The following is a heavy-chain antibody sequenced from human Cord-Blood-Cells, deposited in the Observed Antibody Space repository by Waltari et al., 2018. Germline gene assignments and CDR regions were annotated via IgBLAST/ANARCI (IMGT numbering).Heavy chain of an antibody. CDR2: IYPGYSDT. Sequence: EVQLVQTGEEEKKPGESLKTPCTGYGTGFTSYGTGWVRQRPGKDLEWMGIIYPGYSDTRYSPSFQGQITISADKSISTAYLQWSSLKASDTAMYDCARRGGNSRRLWYFDLWGRGTLVTVSS. J-gene: IGHJ2*01. CDR1: GTGFTSYG. D-gene: IGHD2-21*02. V-gene: IGHV5-51*01. CDR3: ARRGGNSRRLWYFDL.